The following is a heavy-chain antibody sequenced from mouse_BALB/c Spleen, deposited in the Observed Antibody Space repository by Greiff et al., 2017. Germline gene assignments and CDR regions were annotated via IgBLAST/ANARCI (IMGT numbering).Heavy chain of an antibody. V-gene: IGHV1-4*01. Sequence: VQLQQSGAELARPGASVKMSCKASGYTFTSYTMHWVKQRPGQGLEWIGYINPSSGYTNYNQKFKDKATLTADKSSSTAYMQLSSLTSEDSAVYYCARKLLLRDYAMDYWGQGTSVTVSS. CDR3: ARKLLLRDYAMDY. D-gene: IGHD1-1*01. J-gene: IGHJ4*01. CDR1: GYTFTSYT. CDR2: INPSSGYT.